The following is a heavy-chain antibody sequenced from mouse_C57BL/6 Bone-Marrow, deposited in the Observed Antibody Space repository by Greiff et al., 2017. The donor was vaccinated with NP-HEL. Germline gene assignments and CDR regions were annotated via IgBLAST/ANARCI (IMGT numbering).Heavy chain of an antibody. J-gene: IGHJ2*01. D-gene: IGHD1-1*01. CDR2: IDPSDSET. Sequence: QVQLQQPGAELVRPGSSVKLSCKASGYTFTSYWMHWVKQRPIQGLEWIGNIDPSDSETHYNQKFKDKATLTVDKSSITAYMPLSSLTSEDSAVYYCAREGNYYGSSYYWGQGTTLTVSS. CDR3: AREGNYYGSSYY. V-gene: IGHV1-52*01. CDR1: GYTFTSYW.